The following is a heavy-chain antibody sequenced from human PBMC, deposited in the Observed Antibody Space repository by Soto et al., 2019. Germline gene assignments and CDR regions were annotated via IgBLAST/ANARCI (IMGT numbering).Heavy chain of an antibody. J-gene: IGHJ4*02. V-gene: IGHV3-64D*06. CDR2: ISSNGGST. Sequence: PEGSLRLSCSASGFTFSSYAMHCFRQAPGNGLEYVSVISSNGGSTYYADSVKGRFTISRDNSKNTLYLQMSSLRAEDTAVYYCVKESGDYDYVWGSYRYTQYYFDYWGQGTLVTVSS. CDR3: VKESGDYDYVWGSYRYTQYYFDY. CDR1: GFTFSSYA. D-gene: IGHD3-16*02.